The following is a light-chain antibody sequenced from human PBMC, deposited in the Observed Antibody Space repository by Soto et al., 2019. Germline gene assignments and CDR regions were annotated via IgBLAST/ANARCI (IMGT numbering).Light chain of an antibody. CDR3: QQYNSYPYT. CDR1: QSISSW. V-gene: IGKV1-5*03. Sequence: DIQMTQSPSTLSASVGDRVTITCRASQSISSWLAWYQQKPGKAPKLLIYKASTLESGVPSRFSGSESGTEFTLTLSSLQPDDFATYYCQQYNSYPYTFGQGTKLEIK. J-gene: IGKJ2*01. CDR2: KAS.